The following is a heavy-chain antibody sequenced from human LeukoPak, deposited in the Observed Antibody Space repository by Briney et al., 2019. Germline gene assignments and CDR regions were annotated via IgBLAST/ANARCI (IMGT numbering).Heavy chain of an antibody. J-gene: IGHJ5*01. V-gene: IGHV4-59*01. CDR3: ARGRNLEWFDY. CDR2: IYYSGST. Sequence: SSETLSLTCTVSGDSFRSYYWSWLRQPPGKGLEWIGYIYYSGSTNYNPSLKSRVTISVDTSKNQFSLKLNSVTAADTAVYYCARGRNLEWFDYWGQGTLVTVSS. D-gene: IGHD3-3*01. CDR1: GDSFRSYY.